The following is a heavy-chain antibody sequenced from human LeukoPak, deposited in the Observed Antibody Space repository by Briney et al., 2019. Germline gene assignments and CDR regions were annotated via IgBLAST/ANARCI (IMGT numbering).Heavy chain of an antibody. V-gene: IGHV3-21*01. CDR3: ARDGLYCTSTNCYFDH. J-gene: IGHJ4*02. D-gene: IGHD2-2*01. Sequence: PGGSLRLSCTASGFTFSTYSMNWVRQAPGKGLEWVSFISSGSTDIYYTDSVKGRFSVSRGNAKNSLYLQMNSLRAEDTAVYYCARDGLYCTSTNCYFDHWGQGTLVTVSS. CDR2: ISSGSTDI. CDR1: GFTFSTYS.